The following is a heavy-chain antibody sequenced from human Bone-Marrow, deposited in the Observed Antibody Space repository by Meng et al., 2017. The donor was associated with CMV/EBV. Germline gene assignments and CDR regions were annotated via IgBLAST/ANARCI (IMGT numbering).Heavy chain of an antibody. CDR2: ISSSSYI. CDR1: GFTFSSYA. V-gene: IGHV3-21*01. CDR3: ARHRTIFGVVINRRNQEQRRDWFDP. D-gene: IGHD3-3*01. J-gene: IGHJ5*02. Sequence: GESLKISCAASGFTFSSYAMHWVRQAPGKGLEWVSSISSSSYIYYADSVKGRFTISRDNAENSLYLQMNSLRAEDTAVYYCARHRTIFGVVINRRNQEQRRDWFDPWGQGTLVTVSS.